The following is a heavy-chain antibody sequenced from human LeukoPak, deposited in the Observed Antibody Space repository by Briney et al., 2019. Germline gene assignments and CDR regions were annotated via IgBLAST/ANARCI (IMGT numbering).Heavy chain of an antibody. CDR1: GGSFSGYY. V-gene: IGHV4-34*01. CDR3: ARGYWKGDFDY. D-gene: IGHD1-1*01. Sequence: KASETLSLTCAVYGGSFSGYYWSWIRQPPGKGLEWIGEINHSGSTNYNPSLKSRVTISVDTSKNQFSLKLSSVTAADTAVYYCARGYWKGDFDYWGQGTLVTVSS. CDR2: INHSGST. J-gene: IGHJ4*02.